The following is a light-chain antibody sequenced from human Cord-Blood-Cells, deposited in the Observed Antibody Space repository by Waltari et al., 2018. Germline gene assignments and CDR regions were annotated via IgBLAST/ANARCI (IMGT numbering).Light chain of an antibody. CDR1: SSNIGSNY. J-gene: IGLJ2*01. CDR2: RNN. V-gene: IGLV1-47*01. Sequence: QSVLTQPPSASGTPGQRVTISCSGSSSNIGSNYVYWYQQLPGTAPKLLIYRNNQRPSGVPDGFSGSKSGTSASLAIGGLRSEDEADYYCAAWDDSLSAFFGGGTKLTVL. CDR3: AAWDDSLSAF.